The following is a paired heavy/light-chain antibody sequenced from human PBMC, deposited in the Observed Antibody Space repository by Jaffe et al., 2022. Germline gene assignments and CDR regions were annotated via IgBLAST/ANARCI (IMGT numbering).Light chain of an antibody. J-gene: IGKJ1*01. CDR1: QSISSW. CDR2: KAS. Sequence: DIQMTQSPSTLSASVGDRVTITCRASQSISSWLAWYQQKPGKAPKLLIYKASSLESGVPSRFSGSGSGTEFTLTISSLQPDDFATYYCQQYNSYSPGWTFGQGTKVEIK. CDR3: QQYNSYSPGWT. V-gene: IGKV1-5*03.
Heavy chain of an antibody. Sequence: EVQLLESGGGLVQPGGSLRLSCAASGFTFSSYAMSWVRQAPGKGLEWVSAISGSGGSTYYADSVKGRFTISRDNSKNTLYLQMNSLRAEDTAVYYCAKSAGGRYFDWRQSYYMDVWGKGTTVTVSS. V-gene: IGHV3-23*01. CDR2: ISGSGGST. J-gene: IGHJ6*03. CDR3: AKSAGGRYFDWRQSYYMDV. CDR1: GFTFSSYA. D-gene: IGHD3-9*01.